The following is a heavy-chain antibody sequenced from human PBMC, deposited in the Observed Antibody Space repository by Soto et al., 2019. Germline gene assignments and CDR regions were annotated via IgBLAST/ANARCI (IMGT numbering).Heavy chain of an antibody. J-gene: IGHJ4*02. Sequence: GSLRLSCTVSGFAFNNYGINWVRQAPGKGLEWVSSISKSDYTYYSDSVKGRFTISRDNAKNSVSLQMNTLRVEDTAVYYCAREDSIIIPAVSDFWGQGTLVTVS. D-gene: IGHD2-2*01. CDR3: AREDSIIIPAVSDF. V-gene: IGHV3-21*01. CDR1: GFAFNNYG. CDR2: ISKSDYT.